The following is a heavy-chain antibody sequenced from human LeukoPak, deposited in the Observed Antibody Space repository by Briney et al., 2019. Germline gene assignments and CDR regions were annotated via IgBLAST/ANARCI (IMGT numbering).Heavy chain of an antibody. V-gene: IGHV4-59*01. CDR2: IYYGVST. J-gene: IGHJ4*02. CDR3: ARRGYCASASCYRVFDY. CDR1: GGSINNYY. D-gene: IGHD2-2*02. Sequence: PSETLSLTCTVSGGSINNYYWSWIRQSPGKGLEWIGYIYYGVSTNYNPSLKSRVTISVDTSKNQFSLKLSSVTAADTAVYYCARRGYCASASCYRVFDYWGQGTLVTVSS.